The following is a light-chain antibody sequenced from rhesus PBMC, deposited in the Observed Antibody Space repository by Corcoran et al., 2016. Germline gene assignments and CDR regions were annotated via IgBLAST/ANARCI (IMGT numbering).Light chain of an antibody. CDR3: LQCSSDPFT. Sequence: DIQMTQSPSSLSASVGDTVTITCRASQSISSWLDWYQQKPGKAPKLLIDKASRLQSGVPSKLSGSGSGTDFTLASSSLQPENFATYYCLQCSSDPFTFGPGTKLDIK. CDR1: QSISSW. V-gene: IGKV1-22*01. J-gene: IGKJ3*01. CDR2: KAS.